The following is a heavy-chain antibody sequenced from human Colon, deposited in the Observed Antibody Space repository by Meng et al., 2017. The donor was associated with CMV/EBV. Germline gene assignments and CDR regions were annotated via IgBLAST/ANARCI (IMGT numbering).Heavy chain of an antibody. CDR1: GGSIRSSSNY. CDR2: IYDTGSA. D-gene: IGHD5-18*01. J-gene: IGHJ4*02. V-gene: IGHV4-39*07. CDR3: ARVGYGYLF. Sequence: SETLSLTCSVSGGSIRSSSNYWAWIRQPPGKGLERIGNIYDTGSAYYNPSLESRATISLDTPKNQVSLKLSSVTAADTAVYYCARVGYGYLFWGQGALVTVSS.